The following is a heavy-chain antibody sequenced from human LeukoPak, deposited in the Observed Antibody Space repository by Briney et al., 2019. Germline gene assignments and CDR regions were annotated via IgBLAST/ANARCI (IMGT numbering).Heavy chain of an antibody. D-gene: IGHD3-16*02. V-gene: IGHV3-66*01. J-gene: IGHJ4*02. Sequence: PGGSLRLSCAASGFTVSSNYMSWVRQAPGKGLEWVSVIYSGGSTYYADSVKGRFTISRDNSKNTLYLQMNSLRAEDTAVYYCARYEDDYVWGGYPYWGQGTLVTVSS. CDR1: GFTVSSNY. CDR3: ARYEDDYVWGGYPY. CDR2: IYSGGST.